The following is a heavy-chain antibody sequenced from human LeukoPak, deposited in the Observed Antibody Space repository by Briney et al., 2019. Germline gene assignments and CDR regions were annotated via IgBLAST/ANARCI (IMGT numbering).Heavy chain of an antibody. J-gene: IGHJ6*03. D-gene: IGHD6-19*01. Sequence: SETLSLTCTVSGGSISSSSYYWGWIRQPPGKGLEWIGSIYSSGDTYYNPSLKSRRVTISVDTSKNQFSLRLSSVTAADTAVYYCARHQWHYYYYMGVWGKGSTDCVSS. CDR1: GGSISSSSYY. V-gene: IGHV4-39*01. CDR3: ARHQWHYYYYMGV. CDR2: IYSSGDT.